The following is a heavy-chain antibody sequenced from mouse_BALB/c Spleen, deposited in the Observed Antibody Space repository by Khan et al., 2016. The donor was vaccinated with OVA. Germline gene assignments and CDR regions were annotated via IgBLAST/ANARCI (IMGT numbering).Heavy chain of an antibody. D-gene: IGHD1-1*01. J-gene: IGHJ3*01. V-gene: IGHV1-7*01. Sequence: VQLQQSGAELAKPGASVKMSCKASGYMFSSYWMNWVKQRPGQGLEWIGYINPSSGYSEYNQKFKDKATLTADKSSSTAYMQLSSLTSEDSAVYYCARSGYGSLAYWGQRTLVTVSA. CDR2: INPSSGYS. CDR3: ARSGYGSLAY. CDR1: GYMFSSYW.